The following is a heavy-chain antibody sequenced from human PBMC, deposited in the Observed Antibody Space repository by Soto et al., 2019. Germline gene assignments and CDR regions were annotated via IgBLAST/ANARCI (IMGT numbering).Heavy chain of an antibody. CDR2: IYYSGST. CDR3: ARGADYYDSSGPSDY. V-gene: IGHV4-30-4*01. Sequence: SETLSLTCTVSGGSISSGDYYWSWIRQPPGKGLEWIGYIYYSGSTYYNPSLKSRVTISVDTSKNQFSLKLSSVTAADTAVYYCARGADYYDSSGPSDYWGQGTLVTVSS. CDR1: GGSISSGDYY. J-gene: IGHJ4*02. D-gene: IGHD3-22*01.